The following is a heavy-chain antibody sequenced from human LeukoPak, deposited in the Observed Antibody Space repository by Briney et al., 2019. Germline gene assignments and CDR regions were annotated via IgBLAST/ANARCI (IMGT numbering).Heavy chain of an antibody. J-gene: IGHJ4*02. Sequence: KSSETLSLTCTVSGGSISSSSYYWGWIRQPPGKGLEWIGSIYYSGSTNYNPSLKSRVTISVDTSKNQFSLKLSSVTAADTAVYYCARQRSGTAMASDYWGQGTLVTVSS. CDR1: GGSISSSSYY. CDR2: IYYSGST. CDR3: ARQRSGTAMASDY. V-gene: IGHV4-39*01. D-gene: IGHD5-18*01.